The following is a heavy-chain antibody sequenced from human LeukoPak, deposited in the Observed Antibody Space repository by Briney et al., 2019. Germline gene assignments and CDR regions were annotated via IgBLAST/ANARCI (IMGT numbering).Heavy chain of an antibody. Sequence: TGGSLRLSCAASGFTFSSYDMHWVRQATGKGLEWVSAIGTAGDTCYPGSVKGRFTISRENAKNSLYLQMNSLRAGDTAVYYCARGLRTGAFDIWGQGTMVTVSS. CDR1: GFTFSSYD. D-gene: IGHD5/OR15-5a*01. CDR3: ARGLRTGAFDI. V-gene: IGHV3-13*01. J-gene: IGHJ3*02. CDR2: IGTAGDT.